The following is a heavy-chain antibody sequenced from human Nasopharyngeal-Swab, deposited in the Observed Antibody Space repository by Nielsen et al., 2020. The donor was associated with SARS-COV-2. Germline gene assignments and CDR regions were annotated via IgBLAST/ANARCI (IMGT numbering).Heavy chain of an antibody. V-gene: IGHV4-34*01. Sequence: SETLSLTCAVYGGSFSSYYWSWIRQPPGKGLEWIGEINHSGSTNYNPSLKSRVTISVDTSKNQFSLKLSSVTAADTAVYYCARHDYGENYWGQGTLVTVSS. D-gene: IGHD4-17*01. CDR2: INHSGST. J-gene: IGHJ4*02. CDR3: ARHDYGENY. CDR1: GGSFSSYY.